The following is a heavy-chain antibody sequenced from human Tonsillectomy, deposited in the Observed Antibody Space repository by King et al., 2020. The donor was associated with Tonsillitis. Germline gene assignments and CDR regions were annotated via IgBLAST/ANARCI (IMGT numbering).Heavy chain of an antibody. V-gene: IGHV3-11*01. CDR1: GFTFSDYY. J-gene: IGHJ4*02. Sequence: VQLVESGGGLVKPGGSLRLSCAASGFTFSDYYMSWIRQAPGKGLEWVSYISSSGSTIYYANSVKGRFTISRDNAKNSLYLQMNSLRAEDTAVYYCAGERAPIAVAALDSWGQGTLVTVSS. CDR2: ISSSGSTI. D-gene: IGHD6-19*01. CDR3: AGERAPIAVAALDS.